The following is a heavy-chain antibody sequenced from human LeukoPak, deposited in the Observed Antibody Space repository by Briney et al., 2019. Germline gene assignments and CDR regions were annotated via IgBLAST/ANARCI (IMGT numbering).Heavy chain of an antibody. J-gene: IGHJ6*03. CDR3: ARADYYDSSGPPHYYYYYMDV. CDR1: GGTFSSYA. CDR2: IIPFFGTA. V-gene: IGHV1-69*06. Sequence: SVKVSCKASGGTFSSYAISWVRQAPGQGLEWMGGIIPFFGTANYAQKFQGRVTITADKSTSTAYMELSSLRSEDTAVYYCARADYYDSSGPPHYYYYYMDVWGKGTTVTVSS. D-gene: IGHD3-22*01.